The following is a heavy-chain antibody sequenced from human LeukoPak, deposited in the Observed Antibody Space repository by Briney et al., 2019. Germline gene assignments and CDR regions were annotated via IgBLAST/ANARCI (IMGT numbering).Heavy chain of an antibody. CDR3: ANSRNYDFWSGQTSNLLFDY. Sequence: GGSLRLSCAASGFTFSSYSMNWARQAPGKGLEWVSSISSSSSYIYYADSVKGRFTISRDNAKNSLYLQMNSLRAEDTAVYYCANSRNYDFWSGQTSNLLFDYWGQGTLVTVSS. CDR1: GFTFSSYS. V-gene: IGHV3-21*04. D-gene: IGHD3-3*01. J-gene: IGHJ4*02. CDR2: ISSSSSYI.